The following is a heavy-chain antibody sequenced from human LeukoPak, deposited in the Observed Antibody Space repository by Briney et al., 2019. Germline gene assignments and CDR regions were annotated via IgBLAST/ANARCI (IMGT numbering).Heavy chain of an antibody. CDR3: ARLHGDYASGTPPFDY. Sequence: SETLSLTCTVSGGSISSGSYYWSWIRQPAGKGLEWIGRIYTSGSTNYNPSLKSRVTISVDTSKNQFSLKLRSVTAADTALYYCARLHGDYASGTPPFDYWGQGALVTVSS. D-gene: IGHD3-10*01. CDR1: GGSISSGSYY. V-gene: IGHV4-61*02. CDR2: IYTSGST. J-gene: IGHJ4*02.